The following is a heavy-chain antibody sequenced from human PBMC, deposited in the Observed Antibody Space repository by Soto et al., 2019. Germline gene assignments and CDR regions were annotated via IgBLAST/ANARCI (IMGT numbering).Heavy chain of an antibody. D-gene: IGHD3-3*01. CDR2: IYSGGST. V-gene: IGHV3-66*01. CDR1: GFTVSSNY. Sequence: EVQLVESGGGLVQPGGSLRLSCAASGFTVSSNYMSWVRQAPGKGLEWVSVIYSGGSTYYADSVKGRFTISRDNSKNTLSLQMNSLRAEDTAVYYCASLVVDFWPDYYGMDVWGQGTTVTVSS. CDR3: ASLVVDFWPDYYGMDV. J-gene: IGHJ6*02.